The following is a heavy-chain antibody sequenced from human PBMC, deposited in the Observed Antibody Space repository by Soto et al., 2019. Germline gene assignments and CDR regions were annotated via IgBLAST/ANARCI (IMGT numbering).Heavy chain of an antibody. J-gene: IGHJ4*02. CDR3: ATAEVDY. CDR1: GFTFGDYW. V-gene: IGHV3-74*01. Sequence: GGSLRLSCAASGFTFGDYWMHWVRQAPGKGLEWVSRMTSDGSTTDYADSVKGRFTVSRDNAKNTLYLQMNSLRAEDTAVYFCATAEVDYWGPGTLVTVSS. CDR2: MTSDGSTT.